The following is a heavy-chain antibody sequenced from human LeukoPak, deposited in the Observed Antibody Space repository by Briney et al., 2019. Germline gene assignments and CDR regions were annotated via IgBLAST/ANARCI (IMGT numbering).Heavy chain of an antibody. CDR3: ASDPPWANDAFDI. Sequence: GGSLRLSCAASGFTFSNYWMTWVRQAPGKGLEWVANIKQDGSKKYYLDSVKGRFTISRDNDKNSLYLQMNSLRGEDTAVYYCASDPPWANDAFDIRGQGTMVTVSS. V-gene: IGHV3-7*01. CDR1: GFTFSNYW. D-gene: IGHD7-27*01. CDR2: IKQDGSKK. J-gene: IGHJ3*02.